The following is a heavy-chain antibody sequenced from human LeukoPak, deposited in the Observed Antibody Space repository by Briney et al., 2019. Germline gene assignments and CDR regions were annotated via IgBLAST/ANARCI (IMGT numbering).Heavy chain of an antibody. CDR3: ARDSFRYYYDSSGTTDSEYFQH. V-gene: IGHV3-48*03. D-gene: IGHD3-22*01. CDR1: GFTFSSYE. CDR2: ISSSGSTI. Sequence: GSLRLSFAASGFTFSSYEMNWVRRAPGKGLEWVSYISSSGSTIYYADSVKGRFTISRDNAKNSLYLQMNSLRAEDTAVYYCARDSFRYYYDSSGTTDSEYFQHWGQGTLVTVSS. J-gene: IGHJ1*01.